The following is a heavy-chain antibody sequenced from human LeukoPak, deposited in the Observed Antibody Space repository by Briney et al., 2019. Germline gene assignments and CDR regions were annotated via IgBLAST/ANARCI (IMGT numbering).Heavy chain of an antibody. D-gene: IGHD2-15*01. J-gene: IGHJ5*02. Sequence: ASVKVSCKASGYTFTSYYMHWVRQAPGQGLEWMGIINPSGGSTSYAQKFQGRVTMTEDTSTDTAYMELSSLRSEDTAVYYCATARYDCSGGSCYLGFDPWGQGTLVTVSS. V-gene: IGHV1-46*01. CDR2: INPSGGST. CDR3: ATARYDCSGGSCYLGFDP. CDR1: GYTFTSYY.